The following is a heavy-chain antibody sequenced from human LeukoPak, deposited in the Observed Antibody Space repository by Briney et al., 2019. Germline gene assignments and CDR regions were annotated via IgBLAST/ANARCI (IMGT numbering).Heavy chain of an antibody. J-gene: IGHJ4*02. CDR3: ARGTDGYSYGAPLDY. CDR1: GGTFSSYA. CDR2: IVPILGIA. D-gene: IGHD5-18*01. V-gene: IGHV1-69*04. Sequence: ASVKVSCKASGGTFSSYAISWVRQAPGQGLEWMGRIVPILGIANYAQKFQGRVTITADKSTSTAYMELSSLRSEDTAVYYCARGTDGYSYGAPLDYWGQGTLVTVSS.